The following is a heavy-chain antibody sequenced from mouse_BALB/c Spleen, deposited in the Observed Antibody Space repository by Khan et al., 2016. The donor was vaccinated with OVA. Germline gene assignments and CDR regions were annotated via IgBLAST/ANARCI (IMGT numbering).Heavy chain of an antibody. D-gene: IGHD4-1*01. J-gene: IGHJ3*01. V-gene: IGHV14-3*02. CDR3: ARDYWDVFAY. CDR1: GFNIKDTY. CDR2: IDPANGNT. Sequence: FQLVQSGAELVKPGASVKLSCTASGFNIKDTYMHWVKQRPEQGLEWIGRIDPANGNTKYDPKFQGKATLTADTSSNTAYLQLSSLTSEDTAVYYCARDYWDVFAYWGQGTLVTVSA.